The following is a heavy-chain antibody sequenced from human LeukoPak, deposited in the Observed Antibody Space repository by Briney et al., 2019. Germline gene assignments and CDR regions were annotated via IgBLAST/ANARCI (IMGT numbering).Heavy chain of an antibody. D-gene: IGHD3-10*01. J-gene: IGHJ6*02. V-gene: IGHV3-43*02. CDR3: AKDIPGGQRITMARGVMVGYYYYGMDV. CDR2: ISGDGGST. CDR1: GFTFDDYA. Sequence: GSLRLSCAASGFTFDDYAMHWVRQAPGKGLEWVSLISGDGGSTYYADSVKGRFTISRDNSKNSLYLQMNSLRTEDTALYYCAKDIPGGQRITMARGVMVGYYYYGMDVWGQGTTVTVSS.